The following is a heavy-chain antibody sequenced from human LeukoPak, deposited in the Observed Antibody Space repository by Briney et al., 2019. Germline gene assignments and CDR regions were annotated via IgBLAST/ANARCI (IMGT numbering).Heavy chain of an antibody. Sequence: PGGSLRLSCAASGFTFSSYSMNWVRQAPGKGLEWVSSISSSSSTIHYAESVKGRFTISRDNAKNSLYLQMNSLRDEDTAVYYCAREMAHYFDSSGYSFWGQGTLVTVSS. D-gene: IGHD3-22*01. V-gene: IGHV3-48*02. CDR2: ISSSSSTI. CDR3: AREMAHYFDSSGYSF. J-gene: IGHJ4*02. CDR1: GFTFSSYS.